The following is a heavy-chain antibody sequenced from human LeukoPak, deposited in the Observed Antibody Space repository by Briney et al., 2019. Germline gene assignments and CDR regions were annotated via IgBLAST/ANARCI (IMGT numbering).Heavy chain of an antibody. J-gene: IGHJ4*02. CDR3: ASYGSGSYLGY. CDR1: GGSISSYY. D-gene: IGHD3-10*01. V-gene: IGHV4-59*01. CDR2: TYYSGST. Sequence: SETLSLTCTVSGGSISSYYWSWIRQPPGKGLEWIGYTYYSGSTNYNPSLKSRVTISVDTSKNQFSLKLSSVTAADTAVYYCASYGSGSYLGYWGQGTLVTVSS.